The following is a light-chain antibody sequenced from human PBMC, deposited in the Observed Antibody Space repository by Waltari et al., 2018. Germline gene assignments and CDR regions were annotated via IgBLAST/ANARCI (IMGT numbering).Light chain of an antibody. CDR2: SND. J-gene: IGLJ2*01. Sequence: QSVLTQPPSASGTPGQRVTISCSGSNPNVRVNPVPWYQQPPGAAPEVLIYSNDQRPSGVPDRISGSKSGTSASLAISGLQSEDEAHYYCAAWDDSLRAVVFGGGTKVTVL. CDR3: AAWDDSLRAVV. CDR1: NPNVRVNP. V-gene: IGLV1-44*01.